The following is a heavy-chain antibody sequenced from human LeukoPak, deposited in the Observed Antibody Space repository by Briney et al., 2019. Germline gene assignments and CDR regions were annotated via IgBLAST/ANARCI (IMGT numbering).Heavy chain of an antibody. D-gene: IGHD3-22*01. V-gene: IGHV1-69*04. CDR2: IMPILGIA. CDR3: ARDTYYYDSSGYYYLDY. J-gene: IGHJ4*02. CDR1: GGTFSCYA. Sequence: GSSVKVSCKASGGTFSCYAISWVRQAPGQGLEWMGRIMPILGIANYAQKFQGRVTITADKSTSTAYMELSSLRSEDTAVYYCARDTYYYDSSGYYYLDYWGQGTLVTVSS.